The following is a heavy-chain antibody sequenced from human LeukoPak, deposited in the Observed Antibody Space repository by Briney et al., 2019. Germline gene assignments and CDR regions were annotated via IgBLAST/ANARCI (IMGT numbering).Heavy chain of an antibody. CDR2: IYYSGST. CDR1: GDSINSYY. V-gene: IGHV4-59*01. Sequence: SETLSLTCTVSGDSINSYYWSWIRQPPGKGLEWIGYIYYSGSTNYNPSLKSRVTISVDTSKNQFSLKLSSVTAADTAVYYCARGYDYVWGSYRYTFDYWGQGTLVTVSS. J-gene: IGHJ4*02. D-gene: IGHD3-16*02. CDR3: ARGYDYVWGSYRYTFDY.